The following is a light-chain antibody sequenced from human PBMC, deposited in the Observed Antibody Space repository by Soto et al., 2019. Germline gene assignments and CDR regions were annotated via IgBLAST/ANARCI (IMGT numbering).Light chain of an antibody. Sequence: QSVLTQPPSVSAAPGQSITISCTGTSSDVGGYNYVSWYQQHPGKAPKLMIYDVSNRPSGVSNRFSGSKSGNTASLTISGLQAEDEADYYCSSYTSSSTPVVFGGGTQLTVL. V-gene: IGLV2-14*01. J-gene: IGLJ2*01. CDR1: SSDVGGYNY. CDR3: SSYTSSSTPVV. CDR2: DVS.